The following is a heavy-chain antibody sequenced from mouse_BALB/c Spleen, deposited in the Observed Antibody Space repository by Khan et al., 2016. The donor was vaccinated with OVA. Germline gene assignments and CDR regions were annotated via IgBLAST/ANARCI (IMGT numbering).Heavy chain of an antibody. Sequence: VELVESGPGLVAPSQSLPITCTVPGLSLTSHGVHWVRQPPGKGLVWLGVIWAGGSTNYNSALMSRLSISKDNPKSQVFLKMNSLQTDDTAMYYCARLEDIWGQGTTLTVSS. V-gene: IGHV2-9*02. CDR2: IWAGGST. J-gene: IGHJ2*01. D-gene: IGHD1-3*01. CDR1: GLSLTSHG. CDR3: ARLEDI.